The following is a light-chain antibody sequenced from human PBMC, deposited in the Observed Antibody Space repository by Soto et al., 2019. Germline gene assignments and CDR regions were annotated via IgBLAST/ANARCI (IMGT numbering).Light chain of an antibody. CDR2: RAS. V-gene: IGKV1-5*03. CDR1: QSIRTW. CDR3: QQYDSFPIT. Sequence: DIQMTQSTSSLSASIGDSVTITYRASQSIRTWLAWHQQKPGKAPNLLIYRASSLGSGVSSRFSGSGSGTEFTLTISSLQPGDFATYYCQQYDSFPITFGQGTRLEIK. J-gene: IGKJ5*01.